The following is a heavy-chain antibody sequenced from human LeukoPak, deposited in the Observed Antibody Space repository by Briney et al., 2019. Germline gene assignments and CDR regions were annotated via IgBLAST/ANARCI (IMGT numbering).Heavy chain of an antibody. Sequence: WASVKVSCKASGYTCTDYDINWVRQATGQGLEWMGWMNPNSGNTGYAQKFQGRVTMTRSTSINTAYMELNSLTSEDTAVYYCARIIVGARRGIDYWGQGTLVTVSS. CDR2: MNPNSGNT. CDR1: GYTCTDYD. D-gene: IGHD1-26*01. J-gene: IGHJ4*02. V-gene: IGHV1-8*02. CDR3: ARIIVGARRGIDY.